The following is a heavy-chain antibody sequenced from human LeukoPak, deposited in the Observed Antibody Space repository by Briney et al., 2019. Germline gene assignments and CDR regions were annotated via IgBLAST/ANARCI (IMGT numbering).Heavy chain of an antibody. CDR2: ITGSGRST. J-gene: IGHJ4*02. CDR1: GFTFSSYA. Sequence: PGGFLRLSCAASGFTFSSYAMSWVRQSPGKGLDWVSTITGSGRSTYYADSAKGRVTVSRDNSKNTLYLQMNSLGAEDTAVYYCAKVYGSGSYYNFDYWGQGTLVTVSS. CDR3: AKVYGSGSYYNFDY. V-gene: IGHV3-23*01. D-gene: IGHD3-10*01.